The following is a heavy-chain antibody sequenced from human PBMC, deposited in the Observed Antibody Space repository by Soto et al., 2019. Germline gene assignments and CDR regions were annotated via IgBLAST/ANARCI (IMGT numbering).Heavy chain of an antibody. CDR3: ASSTDSGRPTRYYYYGMDV. J-gene: IGHJ6*02. Sequence: SETLSLTCAVSGGSISSGGYSWSWIRQPPGKGLEWIGYIYHSGSTYYNPSLKSRVTISVGRSKNQFSLKLSSVTAADTAVYYCASSTDSGRPTRYYYYGMDVWGQGTTVTVSS. CDR1: GGSISSGGYS. V-gene: IGHV4-30-2*01. D-gene: IGHD3-10*01. CDR2: IYHSGST.